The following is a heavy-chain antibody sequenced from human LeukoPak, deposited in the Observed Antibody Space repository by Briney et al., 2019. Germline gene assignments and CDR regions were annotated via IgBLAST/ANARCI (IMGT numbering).Heavy chain of an antibody. J-gene: IGHJ6*02. CDR1: GFNFADHA. CDR3: AKNFASGRGVPYAMDV. V-gene: IGHV3-23*01. Sequence: GGSLRLSCAASGFNFADHAMRWVRQAPGKGLEWVSAISGISGSTTIYADSVKGRFAVSRDNSRNTLFLQMNSQRAEDTAVYYCAKNFASGRGVPYAMDVWGQGTTVTVAS. CDR2: ISGISGSTT. D-gene: IGHD3-10*01.